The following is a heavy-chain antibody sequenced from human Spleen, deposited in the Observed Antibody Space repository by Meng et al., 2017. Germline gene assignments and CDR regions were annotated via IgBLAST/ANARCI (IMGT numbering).Heavy chain of an antibody. CDR1: GYTFTSYD. V-gene: IGHV1-8*01. CDR2: MNPNSGNT. Sequence: ASVKVSCKASGYTFTSYDINWVRQATGQGLEWMGWMNPNSGNTGHAQKFQGRVTMTRNTSISTAYMELSSLRSEDTAVYYCARGSYDFWSGYFTTPRGYYGMDVWGQGTTVTVSS. J-gene: IGHJ6*02. D-gene: IGHD3-3*01. CDR3: ARGSYDFWSGYFTTPRGYYGMDV.